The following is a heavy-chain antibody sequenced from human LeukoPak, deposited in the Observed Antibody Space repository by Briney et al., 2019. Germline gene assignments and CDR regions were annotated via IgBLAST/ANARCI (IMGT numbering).Heavy chain of an antibody. Sequence: GGSLRLSCVASGFTFSSYGMHWVRQAPGGGLEWVAFIRYDGSNKYYADSVKGRFTISRDNSKNTLYLQMNSLRDEDTAVYYCAKNYGSGSWGDFYYMDVWGKGTTVTISS. J-gene: IGHJ6*03. CDR1: GFTFSSYG. CDR3: AKNYGSGSWGDFYYMDV. V-gene: IGHV3-30*02. D-gene: IGHD3-10*01. CDR2: IRYDGSNK.